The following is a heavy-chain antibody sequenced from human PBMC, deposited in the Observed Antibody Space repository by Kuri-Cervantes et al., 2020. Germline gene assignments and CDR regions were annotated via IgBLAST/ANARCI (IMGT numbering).Heavy chain of an antibody. V-gene: IGHV1-46*01. CDR3: ARDKEGFGYYYYYGMDV. CDR2: INPSGGST. J-gene: IGHJ6*02. Sequence: ASVKVSCKASGYTFTSYDINWVRQAPGQGLEWMGIINPSGGSTSYAQKFQGRVTMTRDTSTSTVYMELSSLRSEDTAVYHCARDKEGFGYYYYYGMDVWGQGTTVTVSS. D-gene: IGHD3-10*01. CDR1: GYTFTSYD.